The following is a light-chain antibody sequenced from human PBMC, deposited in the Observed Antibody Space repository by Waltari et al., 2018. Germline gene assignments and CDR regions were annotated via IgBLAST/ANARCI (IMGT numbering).Light chain of an antibody. J-gene: IGKJ1*01. Sequence: EIVLTQSPGTLSLSPGERATLSCRASQSVSRSLAWYQQKSGQAPRLLIYGASSRATGVPDRFSGSGSGTDFRLTISRLEPEDFAVYYCQHYVRLPVTFGQGTKVEIK. V-gene: IGKV3-20*01. CDR2: GAS. CDR3: QHYVRLPVT. CDR1: QSVSRS.